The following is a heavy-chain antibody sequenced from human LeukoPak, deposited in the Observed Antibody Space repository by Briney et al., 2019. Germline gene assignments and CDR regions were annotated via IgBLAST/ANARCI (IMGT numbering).Heavy chain of an antibody. CDR1: GFTFSSYA. CDR2: ISGSGGST. CDR3: AKAYDFWSGYYPLPDY. D-gene: IGHD3-3*01. J-gene: IGHJ4*02. Sequence: GGSLRLSCAASGFTFSSYAMSWVRQAPGKGLEWVSAISGSGGSTYYADSVKGRFTISRDNSKNTLYLQMNSLRAEDTAVYYCAKAYDFWSGYYPLPDYWGQGTLVTVSS. V-gene: IGHV3-23*01.